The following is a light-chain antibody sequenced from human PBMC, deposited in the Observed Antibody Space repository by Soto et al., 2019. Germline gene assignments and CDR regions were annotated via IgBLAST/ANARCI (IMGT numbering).Light chain of an antibody. CDR3: SSYTSSIS. CDR2: DVN. CDR1: SSDVGGYNY. Sequence: QSALTQPASVSGSPGQSITISCTGTSSDVGGYNYVSWYQQHPGKAPKLMIYDVNTRSSGVSNRFSGSKSGNTASLTISGLQAEDEADYYCSSYTSSISFGGGTKLTVL. J-gene: IGLJ2*01. V-gene: IGLV2-14*01.